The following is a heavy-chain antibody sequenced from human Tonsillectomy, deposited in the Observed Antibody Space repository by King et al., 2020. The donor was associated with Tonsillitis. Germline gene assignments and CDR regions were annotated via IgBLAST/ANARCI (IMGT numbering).Heavy chain of an antibody. CDR2: ISTDGSSA. D-gene: IGHD5-12*01. CDR1: GFTFSSYW. J-gene: IGHJ4*02. CDR3: ARIGTVAPFT. V-gene: IGHV3-74*01. Sequence: VQLVESGGGLVQPGGSLRLSCAASGFTFSSYWMHWVRQAPGKGLLWVSQISTDGSSADYADSVKGRFTISRDNTKNTLYLQMNSLRAEDTAVYYCARIGTVAPFTWGQGTLVTVSS.